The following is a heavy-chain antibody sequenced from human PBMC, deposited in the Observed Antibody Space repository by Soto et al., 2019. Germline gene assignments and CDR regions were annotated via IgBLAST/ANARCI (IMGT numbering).Heavy chain of an antibody. J-gene: IGHJ5*02. V-gene: IGHV3-23*01. CDR3: AKNQGVELVPLATVDWFDP. Sequence: GGSLRLSCAASGFTFSNYAMSWVRQAPGKGLEWVSAMSGGGGSTYYADSVKGRFTISRDNSKNTLYLQMNSLRAEDTAVYHCAKNQGVELVPLATVDWFDPWGQGSVVT. D-gene: IGHD1-26*01. CDR1: GFTFSNYA. CDR2: MSGGGGST.